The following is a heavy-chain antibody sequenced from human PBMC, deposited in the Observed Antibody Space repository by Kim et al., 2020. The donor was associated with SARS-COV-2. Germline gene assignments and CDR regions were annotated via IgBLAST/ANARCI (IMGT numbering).Heavy chain of an antibody. Sequence: GGSLRLSCAASGFTFSSYGMHWVRQAPGKGLEWVAVISYDGSNKYYADSVKGRFTISRDNSKNTLYLQMNSLRAEDTAVYYCAKAVADYYDSSGYRPFNYYYYGMDVWGPGTTVTVSS. V-gene: IGHV3-30*18. D-gene: IGHD3-22*01. J-gene: IGHJ6*02. CDR3: AKAVADYYDSSGYRPFNYYYYGMDV. CDR2: ISYDGSNK. CDR1: GFTFSSYG.